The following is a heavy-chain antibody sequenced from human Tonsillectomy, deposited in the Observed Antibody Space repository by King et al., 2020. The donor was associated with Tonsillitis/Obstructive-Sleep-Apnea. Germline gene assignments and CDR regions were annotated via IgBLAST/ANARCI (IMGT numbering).Heavy chain of an antibody. CDR2: IYSGGST. Sequence: VQLVESGGGLVQPGGSLRLSCAASGFTVSSNYMNWVRQAPGKGLEWVSIIYSGGSTYYADSVKGRFTISRDNSKNTLYLQINSLRAEDTAVYYCARGITSSGWQEYYFDYWGQGTLVTVSS. CDR1: GFTVSSNY. CDR3: ARGITSSGWQEYYFDY. J-gene: IGHJ4*02. V-gene: IGHV3-66*01. D-gene: IGHD6-19*01.